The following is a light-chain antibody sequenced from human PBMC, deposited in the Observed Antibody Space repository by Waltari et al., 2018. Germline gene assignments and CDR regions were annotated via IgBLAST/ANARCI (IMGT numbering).Light chain of an antibody. V-gene: IGKV3-20*01. J-gene: IGKJ1*01. CDR3: QHYLRLPVT. CDR1: QSVGRT. Sequence: EIVLTQSPGTLSLSPGQTATPYCRASQSVGRTLAWYKQKSGRAPSLLIYGSSIRATDIPDRFSGSGSGKDFSFTIREVEPEDFAVYQCQHYLRLPVTFGQWTKVEI. CDR2: GSS.